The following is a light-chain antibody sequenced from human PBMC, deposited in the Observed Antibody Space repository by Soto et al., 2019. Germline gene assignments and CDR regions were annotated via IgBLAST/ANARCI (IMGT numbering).Light chain of an antibody. CDR1: SVHSSYI. Sequence: QPVLTQSSSASASLGSSVKLTCTLSSVHSSYIIAWHQQQSGKAPRYLMNLESSGSYNKGSGVPDRFSGSSSGADRYLTISNLQFEDEADYYCETWDSDTWVFGGGTKLTVL. CDR3: ETWDSDTWV. J-gene: IGLJ3*02. V-gene: IGLV4-60*02. CDR2: LESSGSY.